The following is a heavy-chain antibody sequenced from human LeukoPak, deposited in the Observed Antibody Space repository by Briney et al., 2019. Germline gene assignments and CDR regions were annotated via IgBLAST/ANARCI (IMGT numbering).Heavy chain of an antibody. J-gene: IGHJ4*02. V-gene: IGHV3-7*01. D-gene: IGHD6-13*01. CDR2: IKPDGSVG. Sequence: GGSLRLSRAASGFTFSNYWMTWVRQAPGKGLEWVANIKPDGSVGYYVDSVRGRFIISRDNAGNSLYLRMNSLRVEDTAVYYCTQNLVAAAGDHWGQGTLLIVSS. CDR1: GFTFSNYW. CDR3: TQNLVAAAGDH.